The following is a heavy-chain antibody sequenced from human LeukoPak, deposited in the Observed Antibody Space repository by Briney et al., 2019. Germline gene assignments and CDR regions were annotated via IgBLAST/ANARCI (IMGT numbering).Heavy chain of an antibody. CDR2: IKQDGSEK. J-gene: IGHJ4*02. CDR3: ATVQPEYYYDSSGYSYYFDY. CDR1: GFTFSSYW. Sequence: GGSLRLSCAASGFTFSSYWMSWVRQAPGKGLEWVANIKQDGSEKYYVDSVKGRFTISRDNAKNSLYLQMNSLRAEDTAVYYCATVQPEYYYDSSGYSYYFDYWGQGTLVTVSS. D-gene: IGHD3-22*01. V-gene: IGHV3-7*01.